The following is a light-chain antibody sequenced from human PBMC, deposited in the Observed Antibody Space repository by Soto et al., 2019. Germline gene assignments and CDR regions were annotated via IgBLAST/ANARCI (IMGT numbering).Light chain of an antibody. CDR1: QSVDKY. J-gene: IGKJ5*01. V-gene: IGKV3-20*01. Sequence: EIVMTQSPATLSLSPGERATLSCRASQSVDKYLVWYQQKPGQAPRLLIYDASNRATGIPARFSGSGSGTDFTLTISSLEPEDFAVYYCQQYGSSPITFGQGTRLEIK. CDR3: QQYGSSPIT. CDR2: DAS.